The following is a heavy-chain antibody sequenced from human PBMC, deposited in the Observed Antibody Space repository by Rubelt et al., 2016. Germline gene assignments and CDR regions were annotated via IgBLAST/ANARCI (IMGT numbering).Heavy chain of an antibody. Sequence: EVQLVESGGGLVQPGGSLRLSCAASGFPFSPYSMTWVRQAPGEGLEWVATIKRDGSEKYYVDAVKGRFIISKDNAKNSGDLRMNSLRAEDTAMYYCARDSSEWSRDYWGQGTLVTVSS. V-gene: IGHV3-7*04. CDR1: GFPFSPYS. J-gene: IGHJ4*02. D-gene: IGHD6-19*01. CDR3: ARDSSEWSRDY. CDR2: IKRDGSEK.